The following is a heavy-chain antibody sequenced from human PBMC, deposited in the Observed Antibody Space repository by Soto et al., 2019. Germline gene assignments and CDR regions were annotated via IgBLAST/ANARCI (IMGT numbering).Heavy chain of an antibody. CDR3: AKEIGDSGDYPLDY. CDR2: VSNDGSSK. Sequence: QVQLVESGGGVVQPGRSLRLSCAASGFTFSSLGMHWVRQSPGKGLEWVAIVSNDGSSKYYADSVKGRFTISRDNSKNTLDLQLNSLRAEDTAVYYCAKEIGDSGDYPLDYWGQGTLVTVSS. J-gene: IGHJ4*02. V-gene: IGHV3-30*18. CDR1: GFTFSSLG. D-gene: IGHD3-3*01.